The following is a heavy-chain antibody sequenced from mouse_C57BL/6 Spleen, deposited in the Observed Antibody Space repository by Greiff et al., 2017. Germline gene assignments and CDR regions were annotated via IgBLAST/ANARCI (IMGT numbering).Heavy chain of an antibody. Sequence: EVKLVESEGGLVQPGSSMKLSCTASGFTFSDYYMAWVRQVPEKGLEWVANINYDGSSTYYLDSLKSRFIISRDNAKNILYLQMSSLKSEDTATYYCARVNYGLDYWGQGTTLTVSS. CDR3: ARVNYGLDY. J-gene: IGHJ2*01. D-gene: IGHD1-1*01. CDR2: INYDGSST. V-gene: IGHV5-16*01. CDR1: GFTFSDYY.